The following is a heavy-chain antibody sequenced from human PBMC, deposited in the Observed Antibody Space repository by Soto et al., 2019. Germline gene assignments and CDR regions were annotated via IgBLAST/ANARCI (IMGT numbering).Heavy chain of an antibody. CDR2: IYYSGST. V-gene: IGHV4-59*01. D-gene: IGHD4-17*01. CDR1: GGSISSYY. CDR3: ARGGYGDYEY. J-gene: IGHJ4*02. Sequence: QMQLQESGPGLVKPSETLSLTCTVSGGSISSYYWSWIRQPPGKGLEWIGYIYYSGSTNYNPSLKSRVTISVDTSKNQFSLKLSSVTAADTAVYYCARGGYGDYEYWGQGTLVTVSS.